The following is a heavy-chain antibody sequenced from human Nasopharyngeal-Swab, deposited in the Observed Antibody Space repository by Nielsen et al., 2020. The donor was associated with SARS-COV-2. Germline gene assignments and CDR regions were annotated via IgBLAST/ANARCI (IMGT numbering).Heavy chain of an antibody. CDR1: GFTFSSYS. J-gene: IGHJ3*02. D-gene: IGHD1-20*01. V-gene: IGHV3-48*02. CDR3: ARGITGTRRPDAFDI. CDR2: ISSSSSTI. Sequence: LSLTCAASGFTFSSYSMNWVRQAPGKGLEWVSYISSSSSTIYYADSVKGRFTISRDNAKNSLYLQMNSLRDEDTAVYYCARGITGTRRPDAFDIWGQGTMVTVSS.